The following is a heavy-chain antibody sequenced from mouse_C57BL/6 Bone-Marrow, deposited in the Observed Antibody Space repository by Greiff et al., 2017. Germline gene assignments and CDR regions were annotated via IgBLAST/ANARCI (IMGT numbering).Heavy chain of an antibody. Sequence: QVQLQQPGAELVMPGASVKLSCKASGYTFTSYWMHWVKQRPGQGLEWIGEIDPSDSYTNYNQKFKGKSTLTVDKSSSTAYRQLSSLTSEDSAVYYCARSTVVATDYVDYWGQGTTLTGSS. CDR3: ARSTVVATDYVDY. CDR2: IDPSDSYT. CDR1: GYTFTSYW. D-gene: IGHD1-1*01. J-gene: IGHJ2*01. V-gene: IGHV1-69*01.